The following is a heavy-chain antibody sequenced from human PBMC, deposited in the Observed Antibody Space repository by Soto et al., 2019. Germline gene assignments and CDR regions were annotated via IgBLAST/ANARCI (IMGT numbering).Heavy chain of an antibody. CDR3: AREYYYDSSGYYPNWFDP. D-gene: IGHD3-22*01. CDR1: GFTFGSYW. Sequence: GSLRLSCAASGFTFGSYWMHWVRQAPGKGLVWVSRINSDGSSTSYADSVKGRFTISRDNAKNTLYLQMNSLRAEDTAVYYCAREYYYDSSGYYPNWFDPWGQGALVTVSS. V-gene: IGHV3-74*01. J-gene: IGHJ5*02. CDR2: INSDGSST.